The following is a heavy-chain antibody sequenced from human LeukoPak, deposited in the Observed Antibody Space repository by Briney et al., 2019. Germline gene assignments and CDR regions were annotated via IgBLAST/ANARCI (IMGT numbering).Heavy chain of an antibody. CDR1: GYTFTSYG. D-gene: IGHD2-15*01. J-gene: IGHJ4*02. CDR3: AREGDCSGGSCYWETDY. CDR2: ISAYNGNT. V-gene: IGHV1-18*01. Sequence: ASVKVSCKASGYTFTSYGISWVRQAPGQGLEWTGWISAYNGNTNYAQKLQGRVTMTTDTSTSTAYMELRSLRSDDTAAYYCAREGDCSGGSCYWETDYWGQGTLVTVSS.